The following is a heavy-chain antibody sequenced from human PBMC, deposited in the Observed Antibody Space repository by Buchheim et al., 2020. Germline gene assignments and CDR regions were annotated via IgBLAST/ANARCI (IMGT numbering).Heavy chain of an antibody. CDR2: ISYDGSNK. V-gene: IGHV3-30-3*01. J-gene: IGHJ4*02. CDR1: GFTFSSYA. Sequence: QVQLVESGGGVVQPGRPLRLSCAASGFTFSSYAMHWVRQAPGKGLEWVAVISYDGSNKYYADSVKGRFTISRDNSKTTLYLQMNSLRAEDTAVYYCASDDYGDYVGYFDYRGQGTL. CDR3: ASDDYGDYVGYFDY. D-gene: IGHD4-17*01.